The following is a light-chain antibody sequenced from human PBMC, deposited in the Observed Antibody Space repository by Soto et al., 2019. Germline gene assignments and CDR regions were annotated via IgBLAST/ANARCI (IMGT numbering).Light chain of an antibody. CDR2: EVS. CDR3: SSYTSSSTDV. V-gene: IGLV2-14*01. CDR1: SSDVGGYNY. Sequence: QSAMTQPASVSGSPGQSITISCTGASSDVGGYNYVSWYQQHPGKAPKLMIYEVSNRPSGVSNRFSGSKSGNTASLTISGLQAEDEADYYCSSYTSSSTDVFGPCPKVTVL. J-gene: IGLJ1*01.